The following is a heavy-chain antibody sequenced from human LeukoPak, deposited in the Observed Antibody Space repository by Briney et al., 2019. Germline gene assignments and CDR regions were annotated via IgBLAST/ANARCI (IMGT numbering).Heavy chain of an antibody. Sequence: GGSLRLSCAASGFTFSSHGMHWVRQAPGKGLEWVAVIWYDASNKYYADSVKGRFTVSRDNSKNTLYLQMDSLRAEDTAMYYCARNLRKYGSNSEYFDYWGQGTVVTVSS. CDR1: GFTFSSHG. CDR3: ARNLRKYGSNSEYFDY. V-gene: IGHV3-33*01. J-gene: IGHJ4*02. D-gene: IGHD4-23*01. CDR2: IWYDASNK.